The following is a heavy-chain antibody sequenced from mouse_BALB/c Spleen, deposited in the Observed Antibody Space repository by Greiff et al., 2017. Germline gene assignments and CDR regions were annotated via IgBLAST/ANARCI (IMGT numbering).Heavy chain of an antibody. CDR3: ASSTMITTFAY. Sequence: EVQVVESGAELVKPGASVKLSCTASGFNIKDTYMHWVKQRPEQGLEWIGRIDPANGNTKYDPKFQGKATITADTSSNTAYLQLSSLTSEDTAVYYCASSTMITTFAYWGQGTLVTVSA. CDR2: IDPANGNT. D-gene: IGHD2-4*01. J-gene: IGHJ3*01. V-gene: IGHV14-3*02. CDR1: GFNIKDTY.